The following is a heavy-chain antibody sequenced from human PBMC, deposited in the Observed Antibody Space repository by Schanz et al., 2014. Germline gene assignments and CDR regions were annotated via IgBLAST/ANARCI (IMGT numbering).Heavy chain of an antibody. D-gene: IGHD3-9*01. Sequence: QVQLVQSGAEVKKPGSSVKVSCKASGATFSSSTLTWVRQAPGQGLEWMGRIIPILDKTNYAQKFQGRVTITADKSTSTVYMEVSGLRSEDTAVYYCAKVDRTRYYAMDVWGQGTLVTVSS. J-gene: IGHJ4*02. CDR1: GATFSSST. V-gene: IGHV1-69*08. CDR2: IIPILDKT. CDR3: AKVDRTRYYAMDV.